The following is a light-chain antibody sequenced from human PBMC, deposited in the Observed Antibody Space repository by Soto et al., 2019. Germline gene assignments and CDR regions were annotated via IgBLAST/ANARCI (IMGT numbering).Light chain of an antibody. CDR1: LSVTSNF. CDR3: EHYCSSVWT. CDR2: DAS. Sequence: EIVLTQSPGTLSLAPGERATLSCRASLSVTSNFLAWYQQKPVQAPRLLLYDASNRATGIPDRFSGSGSGTDIGRTISRLEPEDFEAYYCEHYCSSVWTFGQGTRVEIK. V-gene: IGKV3-20*01. J-gene: IGKJ1*01.